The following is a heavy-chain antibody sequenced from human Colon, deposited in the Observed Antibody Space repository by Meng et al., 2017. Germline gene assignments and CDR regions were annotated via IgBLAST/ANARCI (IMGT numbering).Heavy chain of an antibody. CDR1: GYTFSSYA. J-gene: IGHJ6*02. V-gene: IGHV1-69*05. CDR3: ARQGSGSPGGYSYGMDV. Sequence: SVKVSCKASGYTFSSYAISWVRQAPGQGLEWMVGIIPIFGTANYAQKYQGSVTITTDESTSTAYMELSSLRSEDTAVYYCARQGSGSPGGYSYGMDVWGQGTTVTVSS. D-gene: IGHD3-10*01. CDR2: IIPIFGTA.